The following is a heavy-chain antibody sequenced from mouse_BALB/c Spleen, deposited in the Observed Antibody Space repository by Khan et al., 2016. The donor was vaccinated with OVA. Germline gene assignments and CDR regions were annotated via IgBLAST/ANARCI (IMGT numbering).Heavy chain of an antibody. V-gene: IGHV2-9*02. CDR1: GFSLSNYG. J-gene: IGHJ3*01. CDR3: ARSYDYDVGGFAY. Sequence: QVQLKESGPGLVAPSQSLSITRTVSGFSLSNYGIHWVRQPPGKGLEWLGVIWTGGITNYNSALMSRLIISKDNSKSQVFLKMNRLQTDDTAIYYCARSYDYDVGGFAYWGQGTLVTVSA. D-gene: IGHD2-4*01. CDR2: IWTGGIT.